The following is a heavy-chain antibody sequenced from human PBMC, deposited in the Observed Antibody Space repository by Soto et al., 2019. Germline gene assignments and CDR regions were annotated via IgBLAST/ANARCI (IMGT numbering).Heavy chain of an antibody. J-gene: IGHJ4*02. CDR1: GFSFDNYG. D-gene: IGHD3-16*01. V-gene: IGHV3-23*01. Sequence: GALRLSCVASGFSFDNYGMSWVRQAPGEGLEWVSAIKSDGTSTYYAASVEDRFTISRDNSKNTLYLQLDSLRAEDTAVYYCAQLGLMTFSHKHYFNHWGRGTLVTVSS. CDR3: AQLGLMTFSHKHYFNH. CDR2: IKSDGTST.